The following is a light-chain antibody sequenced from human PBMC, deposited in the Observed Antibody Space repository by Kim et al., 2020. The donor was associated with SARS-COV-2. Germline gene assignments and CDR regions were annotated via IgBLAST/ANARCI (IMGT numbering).Light chain of an antibody. CDR3: QQYNDYVWT. CDR1: QNINSW. CDR2: KAS. J-gene: IGKJ1*01. Sequence: DIQMTQSPSTLSASVGDRVTITCRASQNINSWLAWYQQKPGKAPKLLIYKASSLKSGVPSRFSGSGSGTEFTLTISSLQPDDFATYYCQQYNDYVWTFGQGTKVDIK. V-gene: IGKV1-5*03.